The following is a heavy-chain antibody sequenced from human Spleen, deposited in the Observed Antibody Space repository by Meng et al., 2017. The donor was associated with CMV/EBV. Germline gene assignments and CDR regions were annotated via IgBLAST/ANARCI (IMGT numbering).Heavy chain of an antibody. J-gene: IGHJ4*02. CDR3: ARDLGSGYFDY. CDR2: ISQSGSA. CDR1: VEPFTNYY. D-gene: IGHD3-16*01. Sequence: SLICAAYVEPFTNYYWSWIRHPPGERLEWIGEISQSGSANYTSYFMSRVTISIDASRKRLSLNLTSVTAADTAMYYCARDLGSGYFDYWDQGTLVTVSS. V-gene: IGHV4-34*01.